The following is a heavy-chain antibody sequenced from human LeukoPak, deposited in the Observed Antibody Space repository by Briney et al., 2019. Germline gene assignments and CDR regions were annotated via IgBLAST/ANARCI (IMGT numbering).Heavy chain of an antibody. CDR2: ISYDGSNK. CDR1: GFTFSSYG. V-gene: IGHV3-30*18. CDR3: AKDYGSGWYYDY. Sequence: GGSLRLSCAASGFTFSSYGMHWVRQAPGKGLEWVAVISYDGSNKYYADSVKGRFTISRDNSKNTLYLQMNSLGAEDTAVYYCAKDYGSGWYYDYWGQGTLVTVSS. D-gene: IGHD6-19*01. J-gene: IGHJ4*02.